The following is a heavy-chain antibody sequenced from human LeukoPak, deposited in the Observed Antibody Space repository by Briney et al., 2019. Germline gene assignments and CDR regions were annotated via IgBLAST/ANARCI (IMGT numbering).Heavy chain of an antibody. D-gene: IGHD5-12*01. CDR3: ARQTSMGRSVDY. Sequence: GESLKISCKASGYRFTSYWIGWVRQMPGKGLEWGGIIDPSDFESRCTPSFQGHVTISVDKSLTTAYLQWNSLKASDTAMYFCARQTSMGRSVDYWGQGTLVTVSS. CDR1: GYRFTSYW. V-gene: IGHV5-51*01. CDR2: IDPSDFES. J-gene: IGHJ4*02.